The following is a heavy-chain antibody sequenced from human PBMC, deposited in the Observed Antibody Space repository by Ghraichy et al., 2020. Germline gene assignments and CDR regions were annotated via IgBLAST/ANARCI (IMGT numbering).Heavy chain of an antibody. V-gene: IGHV4-34*01. J-gene: IGHJ4*02. CDR3: ARLYDFWSGYHFDY. CDR1: GGSFSGYY. D-gene: IGHD3-3*01. Sequence: ESLNISCAVYGGSFSGYYWSWIRQPPGKGLEWIGEINHSGSTNYNPSLKSRVTISVDTSKNQFSLKLSSVTAADTAVYYCARLYDFWSGYHFDYWGQGTLVTVSS. CDR2: INHSGST.